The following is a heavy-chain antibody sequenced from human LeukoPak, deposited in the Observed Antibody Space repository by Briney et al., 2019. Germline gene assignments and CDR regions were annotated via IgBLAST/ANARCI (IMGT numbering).Heavy chain of an antibody. V-gene: IGHV4-4*02. CDR1: GGSISSSNW. D-gene: IGHD2-2*01. CDR2: IYHSGST. CDR3: ARVGNLGYQLPTDY. J-gene: IGHJ4*02. Sequence: SGTLSLTCAVSGGSISSSNWWSWVRPPPGKGLEWIGEIYHSGSTNYNPSLKSRVTILVDKSENQFSLKLSSVTAADTAVYYCARVGNLGYQLPTDYWGQGTLVTVSS.